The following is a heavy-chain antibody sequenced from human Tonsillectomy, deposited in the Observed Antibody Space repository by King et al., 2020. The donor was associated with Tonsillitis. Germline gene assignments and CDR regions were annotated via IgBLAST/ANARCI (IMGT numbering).Heavy chain of an antibody. D-gene: IGHD5-18*01. CDR2: IIPIFGTA. CDR1: GGTFSSYA. J-gene: IGHJ3*02. Sequence: QLVQSGAEVKKPGSSVKVSCKASGGTFSSYAISWVRQAPGQGLEWMGGIIPIFGTANYAQKFQGRVTITADESTSTAYMERSSLGSEDTAVYYCARNRGMIQLWLPFGAFEIWGQGKMVTVSS. V-gene: IGHV1-69*01. CDR3: ARNRGMIQLWLPFGAFEI.